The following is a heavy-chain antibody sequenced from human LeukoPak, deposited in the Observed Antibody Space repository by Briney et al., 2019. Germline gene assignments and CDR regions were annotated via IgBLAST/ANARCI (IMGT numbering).Heavy chain of an antibody. CDR3: ARGGDIVATIPRRPYYYYGMDV. Sequence: SETLSLTCTVSGGSISSYYWSWIRQPPGKGLEWIGYIYYSGSTNYNPSLKSRVTISVDTSKIQFSLKLSSVTAADTAVYYCARGGDIVATIPRRPYYYYGMDVWGQGTTVTVSS. D-gene: IGHD5-12*01. J-gene: IGHJ6*02. V-gene: IGHV4-59*01. CDR1: GGSISSYY. CDR2: IYYSGST.